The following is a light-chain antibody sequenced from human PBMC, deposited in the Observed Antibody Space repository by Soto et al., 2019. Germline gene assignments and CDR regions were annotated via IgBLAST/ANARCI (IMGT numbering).Light chain of an antibody. CDR3: QHLNSHPIT. Sequence: RLIQYKSFLSASVGDRVTITCRASQGISSYLAWYQQKPGKAPKLLIYAASTLQSGVPSRFSGSGSGTEFTLTISSLQAEDVASYYCQHLNSHPITFGQGTLLAIK. CDR1: QGISSY. J-gene: IGKJ5*01. CDR2: AAS. V-gene: IGKV1-9*01.